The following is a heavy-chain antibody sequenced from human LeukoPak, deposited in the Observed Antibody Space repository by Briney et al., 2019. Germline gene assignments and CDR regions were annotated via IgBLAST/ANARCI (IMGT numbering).Heavy chain of an antibody. CDR2: IWYDASNK. CDR1: GFMFSNYD. D-gene: IGHD2-21*02. J-gene: IGHJ4*02. Sequence: PGTSLRLSCAASGFMFSNYDMHWVRQAPGKGLEWVAVIWYDASNKYYADSVKGRFTISRDKSKNTLYLQMNSLRAEDTAVYYCARDCGGDCWDRNFDYWGQGTLITVSS. CDR3: ARDCGGDCWDRNFDY. V-gene: IGHV3-33*08.